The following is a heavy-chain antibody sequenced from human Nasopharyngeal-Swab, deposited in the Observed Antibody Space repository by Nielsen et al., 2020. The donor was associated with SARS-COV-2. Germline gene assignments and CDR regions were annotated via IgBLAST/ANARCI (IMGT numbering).Heavy chain of an antibody. J-gene: IGHJ5*02. CDR3: ARDFLLDRVPNWFDP. CDR1: GFTFSSYW. V-gene: IGHV3-7*01. Sequence: GESLKISCAASGFTFSSYWMSWVRQAPGKGLEWVANIKQDGSEKYYVDSVKGRFTISRDNAKNSLYLQMISLRAEDTAVYYCARDFLLDRVPNWFDPWGQGTLVTVSS. CDR2: IKQDGSEK. D-gene: IGHD2-2*03.